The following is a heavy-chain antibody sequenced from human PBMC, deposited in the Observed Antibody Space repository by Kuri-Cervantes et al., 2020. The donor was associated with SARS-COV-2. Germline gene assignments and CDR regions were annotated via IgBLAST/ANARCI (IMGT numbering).Heavy chain of an antibody. CDR2: ISGSGGNT. D-gene: IGHD2-8*01. J-gene: IGHJ6*02. V-gene: IGHV3-23*01. CDR3: AGEYATIPNYYYGMDV. Sequence: ETLSLTCAASGFTFSSYDMSWVRQAPGKGLEWVSAISGSGGNTYYADSVKGRITISRDNSKNTLYLQMNSLRAEDTAVYYCAGEYATIPNYYYGMDVWGQGTTVTVSS. CDR1: GFTFSSYD.